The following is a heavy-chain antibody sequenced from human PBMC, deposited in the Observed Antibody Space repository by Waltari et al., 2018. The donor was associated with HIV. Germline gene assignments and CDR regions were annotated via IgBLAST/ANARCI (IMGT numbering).Heavy chain of an antibody. CDR3: ARWSIHYYDSSGYYLDY. J-gene: IGHJ4*02. CDR2: ITPSGGST. D-gene: IGHD3-22*01. V-gene: IGHV1-46*01. CDR1: GYTFTSYY. Sequence: QVQLVQSGAEVKKPGASVKVSCKASGYTFTSYYVHWVRQAPGQGREWMGIITPSGGSTSYAPKFQGRVTMPRDTSTSTVYVELSSLRSEDTAVYYCARWSIHYYDSSGYYLDYWGQGTLVTVPS.